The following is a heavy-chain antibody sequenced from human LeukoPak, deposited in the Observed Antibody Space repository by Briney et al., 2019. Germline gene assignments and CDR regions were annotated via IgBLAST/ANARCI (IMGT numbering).Heavy chain of an antibody. V-gene: IGHV3-7*05. CDR2: LKQDGSEN. J-gene: IGHJ3*02. D-gene: IGHD3-9*01. CDR1: GXTFGDYW. Sequence: TGGSLRLSCEASGXTFGDYWLTWVRQAPGKGLEGVANLKQDGSENHYVDSVKGRFTISRDNAKNSLYLQMNSLRAEDTAVYYCATYWRHFDWLLSDIWGLGTMVTVSS. CDR3: ATYWRHFDWLLSDI.